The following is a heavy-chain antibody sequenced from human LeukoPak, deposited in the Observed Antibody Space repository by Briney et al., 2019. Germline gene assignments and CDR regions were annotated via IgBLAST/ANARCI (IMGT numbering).Heavy chain of an antibody. Sequence: GRSLRLSCAASGFTFDDYAMHWVRQAPGKGLEWVSGISWNSGSIGYADSVKGRFTISRDNAKNSLYLQMNSLRAEDTALYYCAKDIGHLTYYFDYWGQGTLVTVSS. CDR1: GFTFDDYA. V-gene: IGHV3-9*01. CDR2: ISWNSGSI. D-gene: IGHD3-3*02. CDR3: AKDIGHLTYYFDY. J-gene: IGHJ4*02.